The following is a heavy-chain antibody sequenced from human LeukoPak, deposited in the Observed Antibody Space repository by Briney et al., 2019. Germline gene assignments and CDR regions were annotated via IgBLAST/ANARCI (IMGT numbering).Heavy chain of an antibody. V-gene: IGHV4-31*03. J-gene: IGHJ6*02. D-gene: IGHD6-19*01. CDR1: GGSISSGGYY. Sequence: PSQTLSLTCTVSGGSISSGGYYWSWIRQHPGKGLEWIGYIYYSGSTYYDPSLKSRVTISVDTSKNQFSLKLSSVTAADTAVYYCARGPYSSGWYQLNGMDVWAKGPRSPSP. CDR3: ARGPYSSGWYQLNGMDV. CDR2: IYYSGST.